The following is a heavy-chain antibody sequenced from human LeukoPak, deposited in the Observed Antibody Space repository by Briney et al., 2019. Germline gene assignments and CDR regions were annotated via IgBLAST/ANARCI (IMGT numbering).Heavy chain of an antibody. V-gene: IGHV4-39*07. CDR1: GGSISSSSSY. J-gene: IGHJ6*03. D-gene: IGHD6-6*01. CDR2: IYYGGST. Sequence: SETLSLTCTVSGGSISSSSSYWGWIRQPPGKGLEWIGSIYYGGSTYYNPSLKSRVTISVDMSKNQFSLRLSSVTAADTAVYYCARDSSDYYYYYMDVWGKGTTVTVSS. CDR3: ARDSSDYYYYYMDV.